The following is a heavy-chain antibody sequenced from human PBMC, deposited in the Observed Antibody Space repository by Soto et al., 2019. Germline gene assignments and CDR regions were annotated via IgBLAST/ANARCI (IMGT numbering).Heavy chain of an antibody. CDR3: ARASRLRYFDW. J-gene: IGHJ4*02. V-gene: IGHV4-59*01. D-gene: IGHD3-9*01. Sequence: LSLTCTVSGGSISSYYWSWIRQPPGKGLEWIGYIYYSGSTNYNPSLKSRVTISVDTSKNQFSLKLSSVTAADTAVYYCARASRLRYFDWWGQGTLVTVSS. CDR1: GGSISSYY. CDR2: IYYSGST.